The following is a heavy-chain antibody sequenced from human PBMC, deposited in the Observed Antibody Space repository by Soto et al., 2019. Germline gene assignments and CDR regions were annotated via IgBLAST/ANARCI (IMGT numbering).Heavy chain of an antibody. CDR1: GFTFSSYG. V-gene: IGHV3-30*18. CDR3: AKDIISGSSYYFYGMDV. Sequence: GSLRLSCAASGFTFSSYGIHWVRQAPGKGLEWVAVISYDGTNKYYADSVKGRFTISRDNSKNTLYLQINSLRPEDTAVYHCAKDIISGSSYYFYGMDVWGHGTTVTVSS. J-gene: IGHJ6*02. D-gene: IGHD2-15*01. CDR2: ISYDGTNK.